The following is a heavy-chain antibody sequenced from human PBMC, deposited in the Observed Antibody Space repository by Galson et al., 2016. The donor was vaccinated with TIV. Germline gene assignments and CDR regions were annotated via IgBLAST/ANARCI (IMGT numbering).Heavy chain of an antibody. V-gene: IGHV1-18*01. Sequence: SVKVSCKASGGSFSSQSINWVRQAPGQGLEWMGWISAYNGHTNYAEKVQGRVTLTTDTSTSTAYMEVRSLRSDDTAVYYCARDAGTLLEGRFFDYWGQGTVVTVSS. CDR3: ARDAGTLLEGRFFDY. CDR1: GGSFSSQS. CDR2: ISAYNGHT. J-gene: IGHJ4*02. D-gene: IGHD3-10*01.